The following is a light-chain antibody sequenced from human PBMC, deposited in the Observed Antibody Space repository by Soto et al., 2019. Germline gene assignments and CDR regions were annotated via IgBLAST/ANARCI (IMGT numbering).Light chain of an antibody. CDR1: SSDVGGYNY. CDR2: DVS. Sequence: QRVLTQPASGSGSPGEASTITCTRTSSDVGGYNYVSWYQQHPGKAPKLMIYDVSNRPSGVSNRFSGSKSGNTASLTISGLQAEDEADYYCSSYTSSSTLNYVFGTGTKVTVL. J-gene: IGLJ1*01. V-gene: IGLV2-14*01. CDR3: SSYTSSSTLNYV.